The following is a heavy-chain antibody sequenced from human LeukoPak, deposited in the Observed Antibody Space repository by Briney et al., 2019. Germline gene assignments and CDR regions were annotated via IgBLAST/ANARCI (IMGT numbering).Heavy chain of an antibody. CDR1: GFTFSNHG. J-gene: IGHJ6*04. CDR2: ISSSGSTI. CDR3: AELGITMIGGV. V-gene: IGHV3-48*04. D-gene: IGHD3-10*02. Sequence: GGTLRLSCATSGFTFSNHGMNWVRQAPGKGLEWVSYISSSGSTIYYADSVKGRFTISRDNAKNSLYLQMNSLRAEDTAVYYCAELGITMIGGVWGKGTTVTISS.